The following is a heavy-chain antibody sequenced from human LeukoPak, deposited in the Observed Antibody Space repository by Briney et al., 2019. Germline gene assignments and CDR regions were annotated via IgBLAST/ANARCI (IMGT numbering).Heavy chain of an antibody. CDR2: INPNSGGT. CDR1: GYTFTGYY. CDR3: ARVEYSSSSGEYYFDY. J-gene: IGHJ4*02. V-gene: IGHV1-2*02. Sequence: ASVKVSCKASGYTFTGYYMHWVRQAPGQGLEWMGWINPNSGGTNYAQKFQGRVTMTRDTSISTAYMELSRLRSDDTAVYYCARVEYSSSSGEYYFDYWGQGTLVTVSS. D-gene: IGHD6-6*01.